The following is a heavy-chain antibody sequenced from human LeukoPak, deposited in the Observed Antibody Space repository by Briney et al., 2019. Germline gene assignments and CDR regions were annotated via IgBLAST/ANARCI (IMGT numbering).Heavy chain of an antibody. V-gene: IGHV3-21*01. CDR2: ISSSSSYI. CDR1: ALTFSSYS. CDR3: ARERNIAAAPDY. J-gene: IGHJ4*02. D-gene: IGHD6-13*01. Sequence: KHGVSLRLSCAASALTFSSYSMNWVRQGPGKGLEWISSISSSSSYIYYADSVKGRFTISRGNAKNSLYLQMNSLRAEDTAMYYCARERNIAAAPDYWGQGTLVTVSS.